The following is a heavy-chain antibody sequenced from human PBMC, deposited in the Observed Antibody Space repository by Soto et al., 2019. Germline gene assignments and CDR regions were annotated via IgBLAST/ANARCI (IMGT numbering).Heavy chain of an antibody. V-gene: IGHV3-53*01. Sequence: GGSLRLSCAASGFSVSSNYMTWVRQAPGKGLEWVSIIYRGGSTYYADSVKGRFTISRDNSKNTLYLQMNSLRVEDTAVYYCARSGVYCTNGVCYTNWFDPWGQGALVTVSS. CDR2: IYRGGST. D-gene: IGHD2-8*01. J-gene: IGHJ5*02. CDR3: ARSGVYCTNGVCYTNWFDP. CDR1: GFSVSSNY.